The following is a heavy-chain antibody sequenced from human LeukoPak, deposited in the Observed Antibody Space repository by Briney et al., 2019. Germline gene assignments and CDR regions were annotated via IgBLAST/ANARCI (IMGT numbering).Heavy chain of an antibody. V-gene: IGHV4-39*07. CDR3: ARGHPEYFGSGSYYFDY. J-gene: IGHJ4*02. Sequence: SETLSLTCNVSGGSVGSRSYFWGWIRQPPGKGLEWIGSIYYSGDTYYNPSLQSRVAISIDTSKNQFSLKLSSLTAADTAVYYCARGHPEYFGSGSYYFDYWGQGTLVTVSS. D-gene: IGHD3-10*01. CDR1: GGSVGSRSYF. CDR2: IYYSGDT.